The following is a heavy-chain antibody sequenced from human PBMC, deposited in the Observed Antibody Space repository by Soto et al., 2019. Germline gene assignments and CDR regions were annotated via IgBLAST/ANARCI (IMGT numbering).Heavy chain of an antibody. V-gene: IGHV4-30-2*01. CDR1: GGSISSGGYS. CDR3: AIGEGMATHPQFDD. J-gene: IGHJ4*02. CDR2: IYHSGST. D-gene: IGHD3-16*01. Sequence: ALSLTCAVSGGSISSGGYSWSWIRQPPGKGLEWIGYIYHSGSTHYNPSLKSRVTISVDRSKNKFSLKLSSVTAADTAVYYCAIGEGMATHPQFDDRGQGNMVTVDS.